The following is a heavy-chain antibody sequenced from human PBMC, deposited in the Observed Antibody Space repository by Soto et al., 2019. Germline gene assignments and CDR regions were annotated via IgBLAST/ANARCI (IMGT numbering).Heavy chain of an antibody. CDR2: ISGSGSGT. CDR3: AKALSISGSGGFQLDS. D-gene: IGHD1-26*01. J-gene: IGHJ4*02. CDR1: GFTFSSYA. V-gene: IGHV3-23*01. Sequence: GGSLRLSCAASGFTFSSYAMTWVRQAPGKGLEWVSIISGSGSGTYYADSVKGRFTISRDNSRNTLSLQMNGLRADDTAVYYCAKALSISGSGGFQLDSWGQGALVTVSS.